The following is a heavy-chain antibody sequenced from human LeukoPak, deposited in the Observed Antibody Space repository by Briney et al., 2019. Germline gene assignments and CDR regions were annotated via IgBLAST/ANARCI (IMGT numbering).Heavy chain of an antibody. CDR2: INSDGSST. Sequence: GGSLRLSCAPSGFTFSSYWMHWVRQAPGKGLVWVSRINSDGSSTSYADSVKGRFTISRDNAKNTLYLQMNSLRAEDTAVYYCARDRGYYDILTGYHYYYYGMDVWGQGTTVTVSS. D-gene: IGHD3-9*01. J-gene: IGHJ6*02. V-gene: IGHV3-74*01. CDR1: GFTFSSYW. CDR3: ARDRGYYDILTGYHYYYYGMDV.